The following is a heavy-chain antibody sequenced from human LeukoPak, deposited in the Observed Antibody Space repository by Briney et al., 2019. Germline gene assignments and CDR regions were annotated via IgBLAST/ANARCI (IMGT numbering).Heavy chain of an antibody. D-gene: IGHD3-16*01. CDR3: ARHSLAVKQPGVGDFQL. Sequence: GESLKISCKGSGYSFPDYWIGWVRQMPGKGLEWMGIIYPGDSDTRYSPSFQGQVTISADKSISTAYVQWSSLKASDTAMYYCARHSLAVKQPGVGDFQLWGQGTLVTVSS. CDR2: IYPGDSDT. V-gene: IGHV5-51*01. CDR1: GYSFPDYW. J-gene: IGHJ1*01.